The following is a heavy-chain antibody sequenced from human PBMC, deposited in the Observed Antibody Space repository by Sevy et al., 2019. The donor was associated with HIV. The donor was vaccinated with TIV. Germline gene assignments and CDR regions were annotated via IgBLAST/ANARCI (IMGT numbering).Heavy chain of an antibody. V-gene: IGHV3-7*01. J-gene: IGHJ4*02. D-gene: IGHD1-7*01. CDR2: IKQDGSEK. Sequence: GGSLRLSCAASGFTFSSYWMSWVRQAPGKGLEWVANIKQDGSEKYDVDSVKGRFTISRDNAKNSLYLQMNSLRAEDTAVYYCARETRITGATDCLDYWGQGTLVTVSS. CDR3: ARETRITGATDCLDY. CDR1: GFTFSSYW.